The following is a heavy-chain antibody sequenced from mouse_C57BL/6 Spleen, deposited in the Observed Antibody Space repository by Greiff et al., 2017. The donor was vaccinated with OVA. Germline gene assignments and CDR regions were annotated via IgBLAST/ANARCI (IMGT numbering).Heavy chain of an antibody. CDR1: GFTFSSYA. CDR3: ARDWDGYYFYAMDY. Sequence: EVQLVESGGGLVKPGGSLKLSCAASGFTFSSYAMSWVRQTPEKRLEWVATISDGGSYTYYPDNVKGRFTISRDNAKNNLYLQMSHLTSEDTAMYYCARDWDGYYFYAMDYWGQGTSVTVSS. J-gene: IGHJ4*01. V-gene: IGHV5-4*01. D-gene: IGHD2-3*01. CDR2: ISDGGSYT.